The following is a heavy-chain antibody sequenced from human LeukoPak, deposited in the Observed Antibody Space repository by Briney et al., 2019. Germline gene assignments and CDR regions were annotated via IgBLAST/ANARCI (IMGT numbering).Heavy chain of an antibody. Sequence: GGSLRLSCAASGLTFSNYWMDWVRQAPGKGLEWVANIKQDGSEKNYVDSVKGRFIISRDNAKNSLYLQMNTLRADDTAVYYCARGGFGTGSNWGQGTLVTVSS. CDR3: ARGGFGTGSN. D-gene: IGHD3-16*01. CDR2: IKQDGSEK. J-gene: IGHJ4*02. V-gene: IGHV3-7*03. CDR1: GLTFSNYW.